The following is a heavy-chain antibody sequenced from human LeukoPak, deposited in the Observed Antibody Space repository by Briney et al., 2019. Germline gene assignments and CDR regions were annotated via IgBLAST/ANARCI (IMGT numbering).Heavy chain of an antibody. J-gene: IGHJ4*02. CDR2: IWYDGSNK. CDR1: GFTFSSYG. CDR3: AKAEAAAGPIDY. V-gene: IGHV3-33*06. Sequence: GRSLRLSCAAFGFTFSSYGMHWVRQAPGKGLEWVAVIWYDGSNKYYADSVKGRFTISRDNSKNTLYLQMNSLRAEDTAVYYCAKAEAAAGPIDYWGQGTLVTVSS. D-gene: IGHD6-13*01.